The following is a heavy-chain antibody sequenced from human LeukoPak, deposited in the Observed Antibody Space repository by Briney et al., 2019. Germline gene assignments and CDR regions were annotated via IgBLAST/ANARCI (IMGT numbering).Heavy chain of an antibody. V-gene: IGHV1-46*01. CDR3: ARDRGSSAGPYYYYYMDV. J-gene: IGHJ6*03. CDR1: GYTFTGYY. D-gene: IGHD6-19*01. CDR2: INPSGGST. Sequence: ASVKVSCKASGYTFTGYYMHWVRQAPGQGLEWMGIINPSGGSTSYAQKFQGRVTMTRDMSTSTVYMELSSLRSEDTAVYYCARDRGSSAGPYYYYYMDVWGKGTTVTVSS.